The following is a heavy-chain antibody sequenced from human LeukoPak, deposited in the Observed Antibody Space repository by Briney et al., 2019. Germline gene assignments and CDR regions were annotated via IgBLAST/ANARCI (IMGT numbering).Heavy chain of an antibody. Sequence: ASVKVSCKASGGTFSSYAISWVRQAPGQGLEWMGGIIPIFGTANYAQKFQGRVTITADKSTSTAYMELSSLRSEDTAVYYCARDRGVVPAANEWDYYYYYGMDVWGKGTTVTVSS. CDR3: ARDRGVVPAANEWDYYYYYGMDV. V-gene: IGHV1-69*06. D-gene: IGHD2-2*01. J-gene: IGHJ6*04. CDR1: GGTFSSYA. CDR2: IIPIFGTA.